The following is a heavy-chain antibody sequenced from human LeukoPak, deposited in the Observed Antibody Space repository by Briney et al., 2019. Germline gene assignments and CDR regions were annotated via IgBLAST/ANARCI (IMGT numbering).Heavy chain of an antibody. J-gene: IGHJ4*02. Sequence: ASVKVSCKASGYTFTGYYVHWVRQAPGQGLEWMGWINPNTGGTNYAQKFQGRVTMTRDTSISTAYMELSSLRSEDTAVYYCARGLRREQQLLRAFDDWGQGTLVTVSS. CDR3: ARGLRREQQLLRAFDD. D-gene: IGHD6-13*01. CDR2: INPNTGGT. CDR1: GYTFTGYY. V-gene: IGHV1-2*02.